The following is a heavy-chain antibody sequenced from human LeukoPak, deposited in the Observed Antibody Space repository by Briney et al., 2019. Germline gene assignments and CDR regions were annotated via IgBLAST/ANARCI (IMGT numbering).Heavy chain of an antibody. CDR1: GYTFTGYY. D-gene: IGHD6-19*01. CDR3: AREAVAGNWYSDL. CDR2: INPNSGGT. J-gene: IGHJ2*01. Sequence: ASVKVSCKASGYTFTGYYMHWVRQAPGQGLEWMGWINPNSGGTNYAQKFQGRVTMTRDTSISTAYMELSRLRSDDTAVYYCAREAVAGNWYSDLWGRGTLVTVSS. V-gene: IGHV1-2*02.